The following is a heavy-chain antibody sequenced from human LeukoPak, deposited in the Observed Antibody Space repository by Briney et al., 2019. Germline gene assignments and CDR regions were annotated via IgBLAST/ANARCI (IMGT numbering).Heavy chain of an antibody. CDR3: ASTYYYDSSDLTNYYYYYYMDV. D-gene: IGHD3-22*01. Sequence: SETLSLTCTVSGGSISSYYWSWIRQPPGKGLEWIGYIYYSGSTNYNSSLKSRVTISVDTSKNQFSLKLSSVTAADTAVYYCASTYYYDSSDLTNYYYYYYMDVWGKGTTVTVSS. CDR2: IYYSGST. V-gene: IGHV4-59*08. J-gene: IGHJ6*03. CDR1: GGSISSYY.